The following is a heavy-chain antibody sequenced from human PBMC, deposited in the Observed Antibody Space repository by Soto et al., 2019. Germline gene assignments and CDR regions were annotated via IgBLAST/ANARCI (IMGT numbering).Heavy chain of an antibody. CDR2: VYYTGDT. D-gene: IGHD4-17*01. CDR1: SGPDRSHN. CDR3: VRQGIDYLHGLVDV. V-gene: IGHV4-59*08. J-gene: IGHJ6*02. Sequence: QVQLQQSGPRLVKPSETLSLTCTVSSGPDRSHNWGWIRQPPGRGLEWIGYVYYTGDTAYNPSLRSRGSISADTSTNAISLTLSSVTAADTAVYYCVRQGIDYLHGLVDVWGQGTTVSVSS.